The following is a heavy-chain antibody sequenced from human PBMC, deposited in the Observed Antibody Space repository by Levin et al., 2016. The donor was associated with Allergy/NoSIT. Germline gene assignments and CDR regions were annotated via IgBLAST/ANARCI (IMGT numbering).Heavy chain of an antibody. CDR3: ARVGEELHPEGDYYYGMDV. Sequence: GGSLRLSCAASGFTFSSYTMNWVRQAPGKGLEWVSSISSTKSYIYYIDSVKGRFTISRDDTNNSLYLQMNSLRVEDTAVYYCARVGEELHPEGDYYYGMDVWGQGTTVTVSS. CDR2: ISSTKSYI. CDR1: GFTFSSYT. D-gene: IGHD1-7*01. J-gene: IGHJ6*02. V-gene: IGHV3-21*01.